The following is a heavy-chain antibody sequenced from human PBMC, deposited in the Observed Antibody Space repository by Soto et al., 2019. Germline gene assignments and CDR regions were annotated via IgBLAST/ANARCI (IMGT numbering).Heavy chain of an antibody. D-gene: IGHD3-16*02. CDR3: ARERRQSPVFYHYGMDV. CDR2: INPYNANT. CDR1: GYTFTNHG. Sequence: GASVKVSCKTSGYTFTNHGINWVRQAPGQGLEWMGWINPYNANTNYAQKLQGRVTMTTDTSTSTAYMDLRSLTSDDTAVYYCARERRQSPVFYHYGMDVWGQGTTVTVS. J-gene: IGHJ6*02. V-gene: IGHV1-18*04.